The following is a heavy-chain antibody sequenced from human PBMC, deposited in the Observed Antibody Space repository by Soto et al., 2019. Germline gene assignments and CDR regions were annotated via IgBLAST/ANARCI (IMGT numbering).Heavy chain of an antibody. CDR3: GWARLLDWLAP. CDR1: GCSISSYY. CDR2: IYYSGST. J-gene: IGHJ5*02. V-gene: IGHV4-59*12. Sequence: SETLSLTCTVSGCSISSYYWSWIRQRPGKGLEWIGYIYYSGSTNYNPSLKSRVTISVDTSKNQFSLKLSSVTAADTAVYYCGWARLLDWLAPPARGPLVTVSS. D-gene: IGHD6-13*01.